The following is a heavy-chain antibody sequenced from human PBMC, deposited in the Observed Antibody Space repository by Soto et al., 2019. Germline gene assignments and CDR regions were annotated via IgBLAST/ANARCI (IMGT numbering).Heavy chain of an antibody. CDR2: ISGSGGST. CDR3: AKDIDRYCSGGSCYGTDY. J-gene: IGHJ4*02. Sequence: GGSLRLSCAASGFTFSSYAMSWVRQAPGKGLEWVSAISGSGGSTYYADSVKGRFTISRDNSKNTLYLQMNSLRAEDTAVYYCAKDIDRYCSGGSCYGTDYWGQGTLVTVSS. V-gene: IGHV3-23*01. D-gene: IGHD2-15*01. CDR1: GFTFSSYA.